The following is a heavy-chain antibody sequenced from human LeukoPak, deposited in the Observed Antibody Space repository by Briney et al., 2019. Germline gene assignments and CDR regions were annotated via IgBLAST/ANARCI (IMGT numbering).Heavy chain of an antibody. CDR1: GGSFSGYY. D-gene: IGHD6-19*01. CDR3: ARDGRAGSLFAY. Sequence: SETLSLTCAVYGGSFSGYYWSWIRQPPGKGLEWIGEINHSGSTNYNPSLKSRVTISVDTSKNQFSLKLSSVTAADTAVYYCARDGRAGSLFAYWGQGTLVTVSS. J-gene: IGHJ4*02. CDR2: INHSGST. V-gene: IGHV4-34*01.